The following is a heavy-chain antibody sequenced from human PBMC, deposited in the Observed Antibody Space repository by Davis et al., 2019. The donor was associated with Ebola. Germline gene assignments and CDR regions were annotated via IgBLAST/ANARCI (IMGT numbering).Heavy chain of an antibody. CDR3: ANASSDYHYYYPMDV. J-gene: IGHJ6*02. D-gene: IGHD3-22*01. V-gene: IGHV1-69*06. Sequence: SVKVSCKASGGTFGSYGISWVRQAPGLGLEWMGGIIPIFGTGIYAQKFHGRLTITADKSTSTAYLELSSLRSEVTAVYYCANASSDYHYYYPMDVWGQGTTVTVSS. CDR2: IIPIFGTG. CDR1: GGTFGSYG.